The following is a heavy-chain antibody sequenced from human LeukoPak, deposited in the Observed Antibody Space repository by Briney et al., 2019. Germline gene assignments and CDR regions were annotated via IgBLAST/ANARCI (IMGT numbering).Heavy chain of an antibody. J-gene: IGHJ4*02. Sequence: SETLSLTCTVSGDSISDYYWSWIRQPPGKGLEWIGYIYYSGNTYYSPSLKSRVTISVDTSKNQFSLKLSSVTAPDTAIYYYARIQYIGAAAYGSPLFDFWGQGTLVTVSS. CDR1: GDSISDYY. CDR2: IYYSGNT. V-gene: IGHV4-59*08. D-gene: IGHD2-2*01. CDR3: ARIQYIGAAAYGSPLFDF.